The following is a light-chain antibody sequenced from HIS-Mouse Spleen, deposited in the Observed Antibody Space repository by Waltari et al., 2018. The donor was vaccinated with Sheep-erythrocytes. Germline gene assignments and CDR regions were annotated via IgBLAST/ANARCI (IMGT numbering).Light chain of an antibody. Sequence: DIVMTQSPDSLAVSLGERATINCKSSQSVLYSSNNKNCLAWYQQKPGQPPKLLIYWASTRESGVPARFSGSGSGTDFTLTISSLQAEDVAVYYCQQYYSTLTFGGGTKVEIK. V-gene: IGKV4-1*01. J-gene: IGKJ4*01. CDR3: QQYYSTLT. CDR1: QSVLYSSNNKNC. CDR2: WAS.